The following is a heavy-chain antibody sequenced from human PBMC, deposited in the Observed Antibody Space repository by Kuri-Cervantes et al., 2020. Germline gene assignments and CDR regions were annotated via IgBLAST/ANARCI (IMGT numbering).Heavy chain of an antibody. CDR3: AKDPWLMGFGEDLDY. V-gene: IGHV3-11*01. D-gene: IGHD3-10*01. CDR2: ISGGGSTM. J-gene: IGHJ4*02. CDR1: GFTFSDYY. Sequence: GESLKISCAASGFTFSDYYMSWIRQAPGKGLEWISYISGGGSTMYYADSVKGRFTISRDNSKNTLYLQMNSLRAEDTAVYYCAKDPWLMGFGEDLDYWGQGTLVTVSS.